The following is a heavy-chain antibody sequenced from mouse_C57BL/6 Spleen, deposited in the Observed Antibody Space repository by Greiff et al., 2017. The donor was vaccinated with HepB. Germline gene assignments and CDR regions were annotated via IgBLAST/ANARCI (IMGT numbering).Heavy chain of an antibody. Sequence: EVQLQQSGPELVKPGASVKIPCKASGYTFTDYNMDWVKQSHGKSLEWIGDINPNNGGTIYNQKFKGKATLTVDKSSSTAYMELRSLTSEDTAVYYCARANWDGGYYFDYWGQGTTLTVSS. D-gene: IGHD4-1*01. V-gene: IGHV1-18*01. CDR2: INPNNGGT. CDR3: ARANWDGGYYFDY. CDR1: GYTFTDYN. J-gene: IGHJ2*01.